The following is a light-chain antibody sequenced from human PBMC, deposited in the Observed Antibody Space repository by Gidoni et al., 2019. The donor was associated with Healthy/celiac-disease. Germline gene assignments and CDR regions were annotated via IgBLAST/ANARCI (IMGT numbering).Light chain of an antibody. CDR3: QQSYSTPLT. CDR1: QSISSY. V-gene: IGKV1-39*01. J-gene: IGKJ3*01. CDR2: AAS. Sequence: DIQMTQSPSSLSASVGDSVTITCRASQSISSYLNWYQQKPGKAPKLLIYAASSLQSGVPSRLRGSGTGTDFTLTISSLQPEDFATYYCQQSYSTPLTFGPGTKVDIK.